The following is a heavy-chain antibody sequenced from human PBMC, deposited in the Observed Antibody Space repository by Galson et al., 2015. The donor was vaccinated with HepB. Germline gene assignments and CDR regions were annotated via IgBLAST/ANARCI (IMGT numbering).Heavy chain of an antibody. CDR3: ARPPYCSGGVCYDY. CDR1: GYTFTSYD. CDR2: MNPNSGNT. J-gene: IGHJ4*02. D-gene: IGHD2-15*01. Sequence: SVKVSCKASGYTFTSYDINWVRQATGQGLEWMGWMNPNSGNTGYAQKFQGSVTMTRDTSISTAYMELSRLRSDDTAVYYCARPPYCSGGVCYDYWGQGTLVTVSS. V-gene: IGHV1-8*01.